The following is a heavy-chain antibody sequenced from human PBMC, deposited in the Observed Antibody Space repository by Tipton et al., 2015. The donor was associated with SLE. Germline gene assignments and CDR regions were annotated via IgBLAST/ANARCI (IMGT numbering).Heavy chain of an antibody. CDR2: IWFDGSKT. Sequence: SLRLSCAASGFTFSSYAMHWVRQAPGKGLEWVAVIWFDGSKTYHADPVKGRFTISRDNSKNTLFLQMDRLRAEDTAVYYCARDFDYYGSGPSDYWGQGTLVTVSS. D-gene: IGHD3-10*01. V-gene: IGHV3-33*01. CDR1: GFTFSSYA. J-gene: IGHJ4*02. CDR3: ARDFDYYGSGPSDY.